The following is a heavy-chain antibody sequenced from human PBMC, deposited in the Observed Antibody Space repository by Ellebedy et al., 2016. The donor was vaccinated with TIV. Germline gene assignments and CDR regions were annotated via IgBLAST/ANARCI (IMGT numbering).Heavy chain of an antibody. J-gene: IGHJ6*02. CDR2: VRSDGTTK. CDR1: GFSVSG. D-gene: IGHD3-16*01. V-gene: IGHV3-30*02. CDR3: VKGAYPVPTVMAV. Sequence: GESLKISCATSGFSVSGMHWVRQAPGQGLEWVAFVRSDGTTKYYIDSVKGRFTISRDSSKNTLDLQMNSLRPEDTGVYYCVKGAYPVPTVMAVWGQGTWSLSP.